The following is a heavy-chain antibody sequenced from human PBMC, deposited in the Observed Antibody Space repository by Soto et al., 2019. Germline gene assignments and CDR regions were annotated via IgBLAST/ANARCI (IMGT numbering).Heavy chain of an antibody. Sequence: QVQLVQSGAEVKKPGSSVKVSCKASGGTFSSYTISWVRQVPGQGLEWMGRIIPILGIANYAQKFQGRVTITADKSTSTAYMELSSLTSEDTAVYYCASTSGDSSENWGQGTLVTVSS. CDR3: ASTSGDSSEN. CDR1: GGTFSSYT. CDR2: IIPILGIA. V-gene: IGHV1-69*02. D-gene: IGHD3-22*01. J-gene: IGHJ4*02.